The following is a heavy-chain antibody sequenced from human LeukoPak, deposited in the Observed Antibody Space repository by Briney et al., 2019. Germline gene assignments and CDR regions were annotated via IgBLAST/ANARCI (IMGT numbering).Heavy chain of an antibody. V-gene: IGHV1-2*02. Sequence: ASVKVSCKASGYTFTGYYMHWVRQAPGQGLEWMGWINPNSGGTNYAQKFQGRVTMTRDTSISTAYMELSRLRSDDTAVYYCARESSIVGATTFDYWGQGTLVTASS. CDR1: GYTFTGYY. J-gene: IGHJ4*02. D-gene: IGHD1-26*01. CDR2: INPNSGGT. CDR3: ARESSIVGATTFDY.